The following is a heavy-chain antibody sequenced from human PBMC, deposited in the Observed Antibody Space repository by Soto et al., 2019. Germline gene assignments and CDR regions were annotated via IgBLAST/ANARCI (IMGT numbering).Heavy chain of an antibody. Sequence: QITLKESGPTLVKPTQTLTLTCTFSGFSLSTSGVGVGWIRQPPGKALEWLALIYWDDDKRYSPSLKSRLTITKDTSKNQVVLTMTNMDPVDTATYYCAHVRGYSVGRNWAFDIWGQGTMVTVSS. CDR3: AHVRGYSVGRNWAFDI. V-gene: IGHV2-5*02. J-gene: IGHJ3*02. D-gene: IGHD5-18*01. CDR2: IYWDDDK. CDR1: GFSLSTSGVG.